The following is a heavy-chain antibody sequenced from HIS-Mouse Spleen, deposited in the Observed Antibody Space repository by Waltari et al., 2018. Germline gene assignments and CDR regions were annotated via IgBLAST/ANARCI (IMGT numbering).Heavy chain of an antibody. J-gene: IGHJ3*02. Sequence: QVQLQESGPGLVKPSETLSLTCTVSGYSISSGYYWGWIRQPPGKGLEWIGGIYHSGGTYCNPSRNSRVTISVETSKNQFSLKLSSVTAADTAVYYCARDPGYSSSSNAFDIWGQGTMVTVSS. CDR3: ARDPGYSSSSNAFDI. CDR1: GYSISSGYY. D-gene: IGHD6-6*01. CDR2: IYHSGGT. V-gene: IGHV4-38-2*02.